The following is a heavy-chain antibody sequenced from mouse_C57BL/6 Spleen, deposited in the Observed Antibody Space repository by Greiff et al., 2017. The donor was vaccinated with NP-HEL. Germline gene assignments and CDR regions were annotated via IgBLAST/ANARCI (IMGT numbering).Heavy chain of an antibody. CDR3: ARGGKTGTWDY. D-gene: IGHD4-1*01. V-gene: IGHV1-66*01. Sequence: QVQLQQSGPELVKPGASVNISCKASGYSFTSYYIHWVKQRPGQGLEWIGWIYPGSGNTKYNEKFKGKATLTADTSSSTAYMQLSSLTSEDSAVYYCARGGKTGTWDYWGQGTTLTVSS. J-gene: IGHJ2*01. CDR2: IYPGSGNT. CDR1: GYSFTSYY.